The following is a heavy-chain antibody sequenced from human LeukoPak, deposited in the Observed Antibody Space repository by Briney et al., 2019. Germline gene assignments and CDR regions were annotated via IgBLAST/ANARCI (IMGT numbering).Heavy chain of an antibody. CDR1: GFTFSSYW. CDR2: IKQDGSEK. V-gene: IGHV3-7*01. CDR3: ARDEGSTSCYACWTTYYGMDV. Sequence: PGRSLRLSCAASGFTFSSYWMSWVRQAPGKGLEWVANIKQDGSEKYYVDSVKGRFAVSRDNAKNSLYLQMNSLRAEDTAVYYCARDEGSTSCYACWTTYYGMDVWGQGTTVTVSS. D-gene: IGHD2-2*01. J-gene: IGHJ6*02.